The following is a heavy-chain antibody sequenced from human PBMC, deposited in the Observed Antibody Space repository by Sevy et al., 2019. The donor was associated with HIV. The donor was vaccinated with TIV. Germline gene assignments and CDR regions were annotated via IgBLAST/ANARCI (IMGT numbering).Heavy chain of an antibody. Sequence: GGSLRLSCAASGFSFNKYGMHWVRQAPGEGLEWVAVIAYDGGNKYYTDSVKGRFTSSRDNSKNTPYLKMNSLRAEDTAVYYCAKIPAGGSYFSYFDSWGQGTLVTVSS. J-gene: IGHJ4*02. D-gene: IGHD1-26*01. V-gene: IGHV3-30*18. CDR3: AKIPAGGSYFSYFDS. CDR2: IAYDGGNK. CDR1: GFSFNKYG.